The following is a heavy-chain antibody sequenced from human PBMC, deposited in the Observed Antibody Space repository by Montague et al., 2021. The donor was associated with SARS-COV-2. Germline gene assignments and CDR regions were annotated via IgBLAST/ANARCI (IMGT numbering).Heavy chain of an antibody. CDR3: TREGYQVLWSDYYYYGMDV. CDR2: ISHSGST. D-gene: IGHD2-2*01. CDR1: GGSFSGYY. Sequence: SETLSLTCAVYGGSFSGYYWSWIRQPPGKGLEWIGEISHSGSTNYNPSLKGRVTISVDTSKNQFSLKLSSVTAADTAVYYCTREGYQVLWSDYYYYGMDVWGQGTTVTVSS. V-gene: IGHV4-34*01. J-gene: IGHJ6*02.